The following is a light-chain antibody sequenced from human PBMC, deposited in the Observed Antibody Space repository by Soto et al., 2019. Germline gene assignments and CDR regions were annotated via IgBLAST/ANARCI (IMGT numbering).Light chain of an antibody. CDR2: DAS. J-gene: IGKJ1*01. V-gene: IGKV1-5*01. Sequence: DIQRTQSPSTLSASVGDRVTITCRASQSISSWLAWYQQKPGKAPKLLIYDASSLESGVPSRFSGSGSGTEFTLTISSLQPDDFATYYCQQYKSYRGTFGQGTKVDIK. CDR3: QQYKSYRGT. CDR1: QSISSW.